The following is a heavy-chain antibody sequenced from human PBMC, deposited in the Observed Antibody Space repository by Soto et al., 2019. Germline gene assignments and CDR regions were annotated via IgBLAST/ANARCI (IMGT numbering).Heavy chain of an antibody. CDR2: IYYSGST. CDR1: GGSISSYY. CDR3: VREGGYYDSSGSWFDP. J-gene: IGHJ5*02. V-gene: IGHV4-59*01. D-gene: IGHD3-22*01. Sequence: PSETLSLTCTVSGGSISSYYWSWIRQPPGKGLEWIGYIYYSGSTNYNPSLKSRVTISVDTSKNQFSLKLSSVTAADTAVYYCVREGGYYDSSGSWFDPWGQGTLVTVSS.